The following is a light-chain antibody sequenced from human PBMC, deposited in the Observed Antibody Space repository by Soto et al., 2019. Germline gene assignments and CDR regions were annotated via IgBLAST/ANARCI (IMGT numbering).Light chain of an antibody. Sequence: EIVMTQSPATLSVSPGERATLSCRASQSVSSYLAWYQQKPGQAPRLLIYAASTRATGIPDRFSGSGSGTDFTLTISRLEPEDSAVYYCHQYDSSPQTFGQGTKVDIK. J-gene: IGKJ1*01. CDR3: HQYDSSPQT. V-gene: IGKV3-20*01. CDR2: AAS. CDR1: QSVSSY.